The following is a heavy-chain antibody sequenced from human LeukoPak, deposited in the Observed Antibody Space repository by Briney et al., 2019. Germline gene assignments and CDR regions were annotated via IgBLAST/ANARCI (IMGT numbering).Heavy chain of an antibody. CDR1: GFTFSDYY. CDR3: ARDRSTVTAWIDY. J-gene: IGHJ4*02. Sequence: GRSLRLSCAASGFTFSDYYMSWIRQAPGKGLDWVSYISGSGSTIYYADSVKGRFTISRDNAKNSLYLQMNSLRAEDTAVYYCARDRSTVTAWIDYWGQGTLVTVSS. V-gene: IGHV3-11*04. D-gene: IGHD4-17*01. CDR2: ISGSGSTI.